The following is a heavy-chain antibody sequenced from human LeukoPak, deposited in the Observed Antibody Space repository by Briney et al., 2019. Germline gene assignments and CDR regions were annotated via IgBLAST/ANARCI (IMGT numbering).Heavy chain of an antibody. Sequence: TGGSLRLSCAASGFTFSSYGVSWVRQAPGKGLEWVSGITGRGGSTYYADSVKGRLTISRDNSKNTLFLQMNSLRAEDTATYYCARPYGDYARGALDIWGQGTLVTVSS. CDR1: GFTFSSYG. D-gene: IGHD4-17*01. J-gene: IGHJ3*02. CDR2: ITGRGGST. V-gene: IGHV3-23*01. CDR3: ARPYGDYARGALDI.